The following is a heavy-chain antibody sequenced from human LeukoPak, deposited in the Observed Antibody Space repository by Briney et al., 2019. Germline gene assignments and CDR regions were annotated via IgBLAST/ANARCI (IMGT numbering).Heavy chain of an antibody. CDR2: VSAYNGNT. CDR3: ARGENYYYDSSGYPY. D-gene: IGHD3-22*01. CDR1: GYTFTSYG. J-gene: IGHJ4*02. V-gene: IGHV1-18*01. Sequence: HWASVKVSCKASGYTFTSYGISWVRQAPGQGLEWMGWVSAYNGNTNYAQKVQGRVTMTTDKSTSTSYMELRSLRSDDTAVYYCARGENYYYDSSGYPYWGQGTLVTVSS.